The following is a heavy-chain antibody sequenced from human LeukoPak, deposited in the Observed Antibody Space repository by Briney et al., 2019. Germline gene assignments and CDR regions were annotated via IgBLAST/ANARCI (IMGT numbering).Heavy chain of an antibody. CDR1: GASISRYY. Sequence: SETLSLTCSVSGASISRYYWSWLRQAPGKGLEWIGYISYSGTTYYNPSLKSRVTISVDTSKSQFSLKLSSVTAADTAVYYCARDRWFGEYNWFDPWGQGTLVIVSS. CDR3: ARDRWFGEYNWFDP. D-gene: IGHD3-10*01. J-gene: IGHJ5*02. CDR2: ISYSGTT. V-gene: IGHV4-59*12.